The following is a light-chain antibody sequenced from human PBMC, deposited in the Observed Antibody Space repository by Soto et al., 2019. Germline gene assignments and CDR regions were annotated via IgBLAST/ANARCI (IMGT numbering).Light chain of an antibody. Sequence: DIPMTQSPSTLSASVGDRVTITCRASRSVNTWLAWYQQKPGNAPKLLIHHASTLESGVPSRFSGSGSGTEFTLTISSLQPDDFATYYCQQYHFFWTFGQGTKVEI. J-gene: IGKJ1*01. CDR3: QQYHFFWT. V-gene: IGKV1-5*01. CDR2: HAS. CDR1: RSVNTW.